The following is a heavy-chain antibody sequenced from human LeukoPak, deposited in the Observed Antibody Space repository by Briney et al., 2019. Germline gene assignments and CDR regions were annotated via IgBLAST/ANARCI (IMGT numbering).Heavy chain of an antibody. J-gene: IGHJ3*02. CDR2: IYPGDSDT. Sequence: PGESLKISCKDSGYSFTSYWIGWVRQMPGKGLEWMGIIYPGDSDTRYSPSFQGQVTISADKSISTAYLQWSSLKASDTAMYYCARRLVQLWPTMVRCDAFDIWGQGTMVTVSS. CDR3: ARRLVQLWPTMVRCDAFDI. V-gene: IGHV5-51*01. D-gene: IGHD5-18*01. CDR1: GYSFTSYW.